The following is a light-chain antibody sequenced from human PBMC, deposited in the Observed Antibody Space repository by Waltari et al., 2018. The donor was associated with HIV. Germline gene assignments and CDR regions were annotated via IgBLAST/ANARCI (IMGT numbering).Light chain of an antibody. V-gene: IGKV4-1*01. Sequence: DIAMTTSLDSLPVYLGERATITCNSSQNILPISNHKNYLGCYQQKPGQPPKLLIYWASTRESGVPDRFSGGGSGTNFTLAISSLQAEDVAIYYCQQYSSVPLTFGGGTKVEI. CDR1: QNILPISNHKNY. CDR2: WAS. J-gene: IGKJ4*01. CDR3: QQYSSVPLT.